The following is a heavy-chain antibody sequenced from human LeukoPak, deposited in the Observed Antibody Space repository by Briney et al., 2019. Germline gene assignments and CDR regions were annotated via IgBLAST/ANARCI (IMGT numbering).Heavy chain of an antibody. Sequence: PSETLSLTCTVSGGSISSSNYYWGWIRQPPGKGLEWIGSIYYSGITYYNPSLKSRVTISVETSNNQFSLKLSSVPAADTAMYYCARLLIYCSSTSCHLDYWGQGTLVTVSS. CDR1: GGSISSSNYY. CDR3: ARLLIYCSSTSCHLDY. D-gene: IGHD2-2*01. V-gene: IGHV4-39*01. CDR2: IYYSGIT. J-gene: IGHJ4*02.